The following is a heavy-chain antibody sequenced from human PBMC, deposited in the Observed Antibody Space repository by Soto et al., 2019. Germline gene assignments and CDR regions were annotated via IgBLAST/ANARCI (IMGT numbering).Heavy chain of an antibody. CDR1: GGTFSSYT. V-gene: IGHV1-69*08. CDR3: ARDLPAAGTREWWYYFDY. D-gene: IGHD6-13*01. J-gene: IGHJ4*02. Sequence: QVQLVQSGAEVKKPGSSVKVSCKASGGTFSSYTISWVRQAPGQGLEWMGRIIPILGIANYAQKFQGRVTITADKSTSTAYMELSSLRSEDTAVYYCARDLPAAGTREWWYYFDYWGQGTLVTVSS. CDR2: IIPILGIA.